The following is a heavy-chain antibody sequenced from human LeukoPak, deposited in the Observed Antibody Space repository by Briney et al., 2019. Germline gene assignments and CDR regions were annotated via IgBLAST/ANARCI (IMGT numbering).Heavy chain of an antibody. J-gene: IGHJ4*02. CDR3: ARRGEDGFGYRY. Sequence: GGSLRLSCVVSGSTFSNYWMHWVRQAPGKGLVWVSRINTDGSDTSYVDSVRGRFTVSRDDAKNTLYLQMNSLRSEDTAVYYCARRGEDGFGYRYWGQGTLVTVSS. CDR2: INTDGSDT. CDR1: GSTFSNYW. D-gene: IGHD5-12*01. V-gene: IGHV3-74*01.